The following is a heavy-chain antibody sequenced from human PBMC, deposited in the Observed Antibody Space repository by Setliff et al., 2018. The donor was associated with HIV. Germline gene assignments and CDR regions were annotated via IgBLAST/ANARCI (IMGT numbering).Heavy chain of an antibody. J-gene: IGHJ4*02. CDR3: TTDDGSGTFYPPPYFDN. V-gene: IGHV3-15*01. D-gene: IGHD3-10*01. CDR1: GFTFNNAW. CDR2: IKSRTDGGTT. Sequence: GESLRLSCVASGFTFNNAWMTWVRQAPGKGLEWVGHIKSRTDGGTTDYGAPVNGRFSISRDDSKNTLYLQMNSLKTEDTAVYYCTTDDGSGTFYPPPYFDNWGQGTLVTVSS.